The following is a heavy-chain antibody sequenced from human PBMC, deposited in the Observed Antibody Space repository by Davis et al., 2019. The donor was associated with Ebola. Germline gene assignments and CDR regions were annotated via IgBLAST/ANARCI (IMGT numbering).Heavy chain of an antibody. D-gene: IGHD7-27*01. CDR3: ARGSGLSELGISYYYYYMDV. CDR1: GESFSAYY. CDR2: IHHSGSI. V-gene: IGHV4-34*01. J-gene: IGHJ6*03. Sequence: PSETLSLTCAVYGESFSAYYWNWIRQSPGKGLEWIGEIHHSGSINSNPSLKSRVTISIDSSKNQFSLKLSSVTAADTAVYYCARGSGLSELGISYYYYYMDVWGKGTTVTVSS.